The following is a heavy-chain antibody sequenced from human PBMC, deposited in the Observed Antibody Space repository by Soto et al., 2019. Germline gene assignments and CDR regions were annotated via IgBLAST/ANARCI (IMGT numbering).Heavy chain of an antibody. D-gene: IGHD2-21*01. CDR3: ARDLTFIPYYYGMDV. Sequence: PGGSLRLSCAASGFTVSSNYMSWVRQAPGKGLEWVSVIYSGGSTYYADSVKGRFTISRDNSKNTLYLQMNSLRAEDTAVYYCARDLTFIPYYYGMDVWGQGTTVTVSS. CDR1: GFTVSSNY. J-gene: IGHJ6*02. V-gene: IGHV3-53*01. CDR2: IYSGGST.